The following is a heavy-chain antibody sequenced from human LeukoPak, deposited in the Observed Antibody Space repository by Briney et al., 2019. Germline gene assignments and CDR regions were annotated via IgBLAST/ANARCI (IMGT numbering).Heavy chain of an antibody. CDR2: ISGSGGNT. CDR1: GFTFSGYA. CDR3: ATAKGGSYWGGFDY. D-gene: IGHD3-10*01. Sequence: GGSLRLSCAASGFTFSGYAMTWVRQAPGKGLEWVSTISGSGGNTYYADSVKGRFTISRDNSKNTLYLQMNSLRPDDTALYYCATAKGGSYWGGFDYWGPGTLVTVSS. J-gene: IGHJ4*02. V-gene: IGHV3-23*01.